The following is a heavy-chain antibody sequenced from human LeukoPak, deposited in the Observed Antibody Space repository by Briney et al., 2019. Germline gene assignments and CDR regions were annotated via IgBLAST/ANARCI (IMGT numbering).Heavy chain of an antibody. J-gene: IGHJ6*02. D-gene: IGHD3-3*01. CDR2: TCYRFKWYN. CDR1: GDSVSSTSAA. Sequence: SRTLSLTCAISGDSVSSTSAAWNWIRQSPSRGLEWLGRTCYRFKWYNDYAVTVKSRIAINPDTSKHQLSLQPNSVTPEDTAVYYCPRAIRGSPYYYYYGMDVWGQGTTVTVSS. CDR3: PRAIRGSPYYYYYGMDV. V-gene: IGHV6-1*01.